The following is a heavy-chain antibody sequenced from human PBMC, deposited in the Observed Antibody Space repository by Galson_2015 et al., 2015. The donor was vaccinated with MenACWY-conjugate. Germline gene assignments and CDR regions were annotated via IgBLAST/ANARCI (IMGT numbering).Heavy chain of an antibody. CDR3: AKEFGSSSWFRGFDS. J-gene: IGHJ4*02. V-gene: IGHV3-23*01. Sequence: SLRLSCAASGFTFSGYAMTWVRQAPGKGLEWVSVISGTGGTIYYAESVKGRFTISRDNSKNTLFLEMNSLRAEDTAVYYCAKEFGSSSWFRGFDSWGQGTLVTVSS. CDR1: GFTFSGYA. D-gene: IGHD6-13*01. CDR2: ISGTGGTI.